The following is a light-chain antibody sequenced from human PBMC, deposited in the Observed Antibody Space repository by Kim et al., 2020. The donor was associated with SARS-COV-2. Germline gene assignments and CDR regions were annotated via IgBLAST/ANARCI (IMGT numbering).Light chain of an antibody. Sequence: QSVLTQPPSASGTPGQSVTISCSGSSSNIGTNTVNWYQQLPGTAPKLLIYYNSQSPSGVPDRFSGSKSGTSASLAISGLQSEDEADYYCAAWDDRLNSLVFGSGTKVTVL. CDR1: SSNIGTNT. V-gene: IGLV1-44*01. CDR2: YNS. J-gene: IGLJ1*01. CDR3: AAWDDRLNSLV.